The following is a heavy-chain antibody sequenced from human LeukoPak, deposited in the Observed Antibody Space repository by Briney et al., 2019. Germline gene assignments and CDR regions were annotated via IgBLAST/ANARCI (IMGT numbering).Heavy chain of an antibody. D-gene: IGHD3-3*01. CDR1: GGSISSYY. CDR2: IYYSGST. J-gene: IGHJ4*02. CDR3: ARHAPLYDFWSDS. Sequence: PSETLSLTCTVSGGSISSYYWSWIRQPPGKGLEWIGYIYYSGSTNYNPSLKSQVTISVDTSKNQFSLKLSSVTASDTAVYYCARHAPLYDFWSDSWGQGTLVTVSS. V-gene: IGHV4-59*08.